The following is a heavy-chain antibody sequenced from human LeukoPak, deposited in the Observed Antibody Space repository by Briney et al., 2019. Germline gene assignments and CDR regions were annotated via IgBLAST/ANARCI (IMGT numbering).Heavy chain of an antibody. J-gene: IGHJ4*02. V-gene: IGHV4-59*01. CDR3: ARSTRIMITFGHPGSFDY. Sequence: SETLSLTCTGSGFSISSYYWSWLRQPPGKGLEWVGYIYYSGSTNYNPSLKSRVTISVDTSNNQFSLKLSSVTAADTAVYYCARSTRIMITFGHPGSFDYWGQGTLVTVSS. CDR2: IYYSGST. D-gene: IGHD3-16*01. CDR1: GFSISSYY.